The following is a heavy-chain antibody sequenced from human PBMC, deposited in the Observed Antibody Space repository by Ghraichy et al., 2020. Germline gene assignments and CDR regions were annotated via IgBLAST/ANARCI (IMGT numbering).Heavy chain of an antibody. J-gene: IGHJ4*02. CDR2: ITGRADTT. CDR1: GFTFRNYA. Sequence: GGSLRLSCAASGFTFRNYAMSWVRQAPGKGLEWVSTITGRADTTYYADSVKGRVTISRDNSKNTLFLQMSSLRAEDTAIYYCAKDFGPYGDYSDLEYWGQGTPVTVSS. CDR3: AKDFGPYGDYSDLEY. D-gene: IGHD4-17*01. V-gene: IGHV3-23*01.